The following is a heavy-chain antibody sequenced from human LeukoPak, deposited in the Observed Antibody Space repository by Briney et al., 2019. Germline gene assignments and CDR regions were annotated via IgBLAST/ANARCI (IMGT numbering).Heavy chain of an antibody. Sequence: PGGALRLSCAACGFTFSSYWMSWVRQAPGKGLEGVANIKQDGSEKYYVDSVKGRFTISRDNAKNSLYLQMNSLRAEDTAVYYCAREFRRITIFGVAYDAFDIWGQGTMVTVSS. J-gene: IGHJ3*02. CDR2: IKQDGSEK. D-gene: IGHD3-3*01. V-gene: IGHV3-7*01. CDR1: GFTFSSYW. CDR3: AREFRRITIFGVAYDAFDI.